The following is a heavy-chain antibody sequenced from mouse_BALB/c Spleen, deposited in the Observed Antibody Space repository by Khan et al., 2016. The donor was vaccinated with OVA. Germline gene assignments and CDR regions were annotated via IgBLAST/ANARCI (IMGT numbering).Heavy chain of an antibody. D-gene: IGHD4-1*01. CDR2: ISSDGDYT. J-gene: IGHJ3*01. Sequence: EVELVESGGDLVKPGGSLKLSCAASGFTFSSYSMSWVRQTPDKRLEWVATISSDGDYTYYPASVKGRFTISRDNAKNPLYLQLSSLKSEDTAMYYCASHLTGSFAYWGQGTLVTVSA. CDR3: ASHLTGSFAY. V-gene: IGHV5-6*01. CDR1: GFTFSSYS.